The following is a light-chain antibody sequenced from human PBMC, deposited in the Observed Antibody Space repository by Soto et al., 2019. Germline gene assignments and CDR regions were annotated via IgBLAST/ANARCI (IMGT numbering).Light chain of an antibody. CDR1: SSDVGGYDY. V-gene: IGLV2-8*01. CDR2: DVS. CDR3: SSYAGTYTV. Sequence: QSVLTQPPSASGSPGQSVAISCTGTSSDVGGYDYVSWYQQHPGKAPKLMIYDVSKRPSGVPDRFSGSKSGNTASLTVSGLQAEDEVDYYCSSYAGTYTVFGTGTQVTVL. J-gene: IGLJ1*01.